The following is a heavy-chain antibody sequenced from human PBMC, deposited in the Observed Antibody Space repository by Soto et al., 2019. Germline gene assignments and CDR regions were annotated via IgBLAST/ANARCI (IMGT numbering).Heavy chain of an antibody. CDR2: ISYDGSNK. D-gene: IGHD6-19*01. CDR3: AKGPEVAVAGFDY. CDR1: GFTFSSYG. V-gene: IGHV3-30*18. Sequence: LRLSCAASGFTFSSYGMHWVRQAPGKGLEWVAVISYDGSNKYYADSVKGRFTISRDNSKNTLYLQMNSLRAEDTAVYYCAKGPEVAVAGFDYWGQGTLVTVSS. J-gene: IGHJ4*02.